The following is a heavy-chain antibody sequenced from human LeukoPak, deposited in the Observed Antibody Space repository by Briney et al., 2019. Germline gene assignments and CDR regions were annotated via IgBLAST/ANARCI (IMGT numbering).Heavy chain of an antibody. D-gene: IGHD2-21*01. CDR3: AKSLHIVVVIAIANWFDP. Sequence: GGSLRLSCAASGFTFDDYAMHWVRQAPGKGLEWVSGISWNSASIGYADSVKGRFTISRDNSKNTLYLQMNGLRAEDTAVYYCAKSLHIVVVIAIANWFDPWGQGTLVTVSS. J-gene: IGHJ5*02. V-gene: IGHV3-9*01. CDR2: ISWNSASI. CDR1: GFTFDDYA.